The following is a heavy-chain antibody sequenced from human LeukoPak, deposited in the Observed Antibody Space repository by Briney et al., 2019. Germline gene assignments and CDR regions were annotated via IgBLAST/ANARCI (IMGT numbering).Heavy chain of an antibody. J-gene: IGHJ4*02. CDR1: GFTFSSYW. D-gene: IGHD5-18*01. V-gene: IGHV3-74*01. CDR2: INSDGSST. Sequence: GGSLRLSCAASGFTFSSYWMHWVRQAPGKGLVWVSRINSDGSSTSYADSVKGRFTISRDNAKNMLYLQMNSLRAEDTAVYYCARKAGGYSYGPLDYWGQGTLVTVSS. CDR3: ARKAGGYSYGPLDY.